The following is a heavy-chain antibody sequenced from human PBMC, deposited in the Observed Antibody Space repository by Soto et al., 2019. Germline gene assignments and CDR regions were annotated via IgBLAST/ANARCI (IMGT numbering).Heavy chain of an antibody. CDR2: IYLYDDK. D-gene: IGHD2-21*02. V-gene: IGHV2-5*01. J-gene: IGHJ4*02. CDR3: AHRARGDSPFDY. Sequence: QITLKESGPSLLNPSQTLTLTCTFSGFSISASGVGVGWIRQPPGKALELLALIYLYDDKRYRPSVKSRLTITKDTPEHQVVVTITNMDTVDTATYFCAHRARGDSPFDYWGQGTLVTVSS. CDR1: GFSISASGVG.